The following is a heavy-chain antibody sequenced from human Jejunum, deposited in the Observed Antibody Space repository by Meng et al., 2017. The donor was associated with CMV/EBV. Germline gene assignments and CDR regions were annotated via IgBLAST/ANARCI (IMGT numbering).Heavy chain of an antibody. CDR1: GYTFTNYG. CDR2: ISAYNGNT. D-gene: IGHD1-26*01. Sequence: QAQLVRSGGGVNKPGASVKVSGKASGYTFTNYGITWVRQAPGQGLEWMGWISAYNGNTNYAQTLQGRLTMTTDTSTSTAYMELRSLRSDDTAVYYCARVEVGITSGDYWGQGTLVTVSS. V-gene: IGHV1-18*01. J-gene: IGHJ4*02. CDR3: ARVEVGITSGDY.